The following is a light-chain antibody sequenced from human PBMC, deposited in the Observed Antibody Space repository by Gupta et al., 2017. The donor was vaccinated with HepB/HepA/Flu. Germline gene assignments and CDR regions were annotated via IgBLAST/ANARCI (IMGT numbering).Light chain of an antibody. J-gene: IGLJ1*01. CDR1: SSDVGAYNY. Sequence: HSALTQPASVSGSPGQSITISCTRASSDVGAYNYCSWYQQHPGRAPKLIIHDVSNRPSGVSSRFSGSKSDNTASLTISGLQAEDEADYYCNSFTTRGTYVFGSGTKVTVL. V-gene: IGLV2-14*03. CDR2: DVS. CDR3: NSFTTRGTYV.